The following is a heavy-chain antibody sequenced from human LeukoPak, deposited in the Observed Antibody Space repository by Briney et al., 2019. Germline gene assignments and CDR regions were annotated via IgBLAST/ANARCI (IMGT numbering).Heavy chain of an antibody. CDR2: ISSSSSYT. V-gene: IGHV3-11*03. CDR3: ARYGSGYLFFVDSVDY. J-gene: IGHJ4*02. CDR1: GFTFSDYY. Sequence: GGSLRLSCAASGFTFSDYYMSWIRQAPGKGLEWVSYISSSSSYTNYADSVKGRFTISRDNAKNSLYLQMNSLRAEDTAVYYCARYGSGYLFFVDSVDYWGQGTLVTVSS. D-gene: IGHD3-22*01.